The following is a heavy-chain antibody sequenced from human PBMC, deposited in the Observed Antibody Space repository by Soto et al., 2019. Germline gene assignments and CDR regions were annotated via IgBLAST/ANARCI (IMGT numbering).Heavy chain of an antibody. CDR1: GGTFSNYT. V-gene: IGHV1-69*01. CDR2: IIPVFGTT. J-gene: IGHJ6*02. Sequence: QVQLVQSGAEVKKPGSSVKVFCKASGGTFSNYTISWVRQAPGQGLEWMGGIIPVFGTTDYEQKFQGRVTITADGSTSTAYMKLSSLRSADTAVYYCARSSSYIVGRKPTGNQDYYGMDVWGQGTTVTVSS. CDR3: ARSSSYIVGRKPTGNQDYYGMDV. D-gene: IGHD1-26*01.